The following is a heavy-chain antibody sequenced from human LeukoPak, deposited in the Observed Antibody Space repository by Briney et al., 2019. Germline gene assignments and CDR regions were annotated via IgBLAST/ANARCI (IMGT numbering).Heavy chain of an antibody. J-gene: IGHJ6*03. Sequence: GASVKVSCKASGYTFTSYDINWVRQATGQGLEWMGWMNPNSGNTGNAQKFQGRVTMTRNTSISTAYMELSSLRSEDTAVYYCARENGNSGYYYYMDVWGKGTTVTVSS. CDR3: ARENGNSGYYYYMDV. CDR2: MNPNSGNT. V-gene: IGHV1-8*01. CDR1: GYTFTSYD. D-gene: IGHD4-23*01.